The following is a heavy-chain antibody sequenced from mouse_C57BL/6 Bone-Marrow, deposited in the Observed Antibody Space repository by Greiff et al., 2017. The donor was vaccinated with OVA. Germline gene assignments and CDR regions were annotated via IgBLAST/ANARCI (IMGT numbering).Heavy chain of an antibody. CDR3: VRLLGDY. Sequence: QVQLQQPGTELVKPGASVKLSCKASGYTFTSYWMHWVKQRPGQGLAWIGDINPSNGGTNYNEKSKSKATLTVDKSSSTAYMHLSSLTSEDSAVYNCVRLLGDYWDQGTTLTVSS. CDR1: GYTFTSYW. CDR2: INPSNGGT. V-gene: IGHV1-53*01. J-gene: IGHJ2*01. D-gene: IGHD1-1*01.